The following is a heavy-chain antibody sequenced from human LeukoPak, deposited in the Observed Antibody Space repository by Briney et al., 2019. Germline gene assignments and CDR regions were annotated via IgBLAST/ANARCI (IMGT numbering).Heavy chain of an antibody. Sequence: GESLKISCKGSGYSFTNYWIGWVRQMPGKGLEWMGNIYPGDSDTRYSPSFQGQVTISADKSISTAYLQWSSLKASDTAMYYCARYYDSSGSTLYYYYYMDVWGKGTTVTVSS. CDR3: ARYYDSSGSTLYYYYYMDV. J-gene: IGHJ6*03. V-gene: IGHV5-51*01. CDR1: GYSFTNYW. CDR2: IYPGDSDT. D-gene: IGHD3-22*01.